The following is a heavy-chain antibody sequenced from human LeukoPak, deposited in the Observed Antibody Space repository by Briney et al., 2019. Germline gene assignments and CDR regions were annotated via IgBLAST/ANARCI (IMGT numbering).Heavy chain of an antibody. V-gene: IGHV3-23*01. CDR3: AKAGSGYSYFDH. D-gene: IGHD3-22*01. Sequence: GGSQRLSCAASGFIFSGYAMSWVRQAPGKGLEWVSGISGGGGSTYYADSVKGRFAISRDNSKNRLFLQMNSLRAEDMAVYYCAKAGSGYSYFDHWGQGTLVTVSS. CDR2: ISGGGGST. J-gene: IGHJ4*02. CDR1: GFIFSGYA.